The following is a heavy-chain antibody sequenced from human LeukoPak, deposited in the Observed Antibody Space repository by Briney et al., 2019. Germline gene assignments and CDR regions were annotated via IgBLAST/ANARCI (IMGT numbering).Heavy chain of an antibody. Sequence: GGSLRLSCAASGFTFSSYWMHWVRQAPGKGLVWVSRINSDGSSTSYADSVTGRLTISRDNAKHTLYLQMNSLRAEDTAVYYCARDQLRWNWFDPWGQGTLVTVSS. V-gene: IGHV3-74*01. CDR2: INSDGSST. CDR1: GFTFSSYW. D-gene: IGHD4-23*01. J-gene: IGHJ5*02. CDR3: ARDQLRWNWFDP.